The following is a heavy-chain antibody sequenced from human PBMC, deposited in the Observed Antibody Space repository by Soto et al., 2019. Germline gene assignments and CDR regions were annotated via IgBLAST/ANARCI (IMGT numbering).Heavy chain of an antibody. D-gene: IGHD3-10*01. CDR2: IYHSGNT. Sequence: QVQLQESGPGLVKPSGTLSLTCALSGASIITDNWWSWVRQPPGKEMEWIGEIYHSGNTNFNPSVKSLVTISVDTSKNQFSLTVSSVTAADTAIYYCARASASSKLRGVVINWGQGTLVTVSS. CDR1: GASIITDNW. CDR3: ARASASSKLRGVVIN. V-gene: IGHV4-4*02. J-gene: IGHJ4*02.